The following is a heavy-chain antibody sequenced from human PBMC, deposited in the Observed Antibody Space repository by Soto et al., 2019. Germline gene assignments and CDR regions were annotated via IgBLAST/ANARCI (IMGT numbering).Heavy chain of an antibody. Sequence: GGSLRLSCAASGFPFSNAWMNWVRQAPGKGLEWVGRIKSKTDGGTTDYAAPVKGRFTISRDDSKNTLYLQMNSLKTEDTAVYYCRNDFWSGNYYYYYGMDVWGQGTTVTVSS. V-gene: IGHV3-15*07. J-gene: IGHJ6*02. CDR3: RNDFWSGNYYYYYGMDV. D-gene: IGHD3-3*01. CDR2: IKSKTDGGTT. CDR1: GFPFSNAW.